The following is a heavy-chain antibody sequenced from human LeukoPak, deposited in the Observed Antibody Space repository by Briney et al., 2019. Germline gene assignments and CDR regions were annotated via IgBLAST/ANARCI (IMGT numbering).Heavy chain of an antibody. CDR3: AHRRPGHLTGWDNSYFDN. J-gene: IGHJ4*02. V-gene: IGHV2-5*02. Sequence: SGPMLVNPTQTLTLTCTFSGFSLYSRGVGVGWIRQPPGKALEWLAVIYWDDDKRYNPSLRSRLTMSKDASKSQVFLVMSNMDPVDTATYYCAHRRPGHLTGWDNSYFDNWGPGTLVTVSS. D-gene: IGHD1/OR15-1a*01. CDR2: IYWDDDK. CDR1: GFSLYSRGVG.